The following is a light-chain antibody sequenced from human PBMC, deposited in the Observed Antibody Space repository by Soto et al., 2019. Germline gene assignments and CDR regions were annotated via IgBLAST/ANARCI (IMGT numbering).Light chain of an antibody. CDR2: GAS. Sequence: EIVLTQSPGTLSLSPGKRATLSCRASQSVTTNYLAWYQQKPGQAPRLLIYGASCRAAGIPDRFSGSGSGTDFTLTINTLEPGDFAVYFCQQYDSSPFTFGPGTTVDI. J-gene: IGKJ3*01. CDR3: QQYDSSPFT. CDR1: QSVTTNY. V-gene: IGKV3-20*01.